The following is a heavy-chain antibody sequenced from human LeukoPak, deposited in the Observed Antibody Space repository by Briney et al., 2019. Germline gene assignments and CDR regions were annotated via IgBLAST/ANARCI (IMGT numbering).Heavy chain of an antibody. CDR1: GFTFSSYS. CDR3: AKDPNWNDLVSYYFDY. CDR2: ISSSSSYI. D-gene: IGHD1-1*01. Sequence: GGSLRLSCAASGFTFSSYSMNWVRQAPGKGLEWVSSISSSSSYIYYADSVKGRFTISRDNSKNTLYLQMNSLRAEDTAVYYCAKDPNWNDLVSYYFDYWGQGTLVTVSS. J-gene: IGHJ4*02. V-gene: IGHV3-21*01.